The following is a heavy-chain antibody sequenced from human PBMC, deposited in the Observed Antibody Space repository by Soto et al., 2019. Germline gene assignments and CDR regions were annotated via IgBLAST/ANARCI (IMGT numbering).Heavy chain of an antibody. CDR1: GFIFSDYY. Sequence: EVQLVESGGGLVQPGGSLTLSCAASGFIFSDYYMDWVRQVPGKGLEWVGRTRDKANSYSPEYAPSVKVRFTISRHDLDDSMYLQMNSLKTEETAVYYCARDTGGSYDYWGQGALVTVSS. V-gene: IGHV3-72*01. CDR3: ARDTGGSYDY. CDR2: TRDKANSYSP. D-gene: IGHD1-26*01. J-gene: IGHJ4*02.